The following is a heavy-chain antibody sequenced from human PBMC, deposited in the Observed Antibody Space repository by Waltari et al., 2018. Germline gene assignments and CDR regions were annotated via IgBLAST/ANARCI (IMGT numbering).Heavy chain of an antibody. CDR2: IYTSGST. Sequence: QVQLQESGPGLVKPSQTLSLTCTVSGGSISSGSYYWSWIRPPAGKGLEWIGRIYTSGSTNYNPSLKSRVTISVDTSKNQFSLKLSSVTAADTAVYYCVREIDYSGYPFYYYYGMDVWGQGTTVTVSS. D-gene: IGHD3-22*01. J-gene: IGHJ6*02. CDR3: VREIDYSGYPFYYYYGMDV. V-gene: IGHV4-61*02. CDR1: GGSISSGSYY.